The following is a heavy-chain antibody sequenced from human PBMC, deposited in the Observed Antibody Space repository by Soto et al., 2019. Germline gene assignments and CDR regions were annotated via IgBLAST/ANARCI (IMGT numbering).Heavy chain of an antibody. J-gene: IGHJ4*02. CDR2: ISGSGGST. CDR3: AKDPYGGYSYGYFDY. V-gene: IGHV3-23*01. Sequence: PGXSLRLSCAASGFTFSSYALSWFRQAPGKGLEWVSAISGSGGSTYYADSVKGRFTISRDNSKTLYLQMNSLRAEDTAVYYCAKDPYGGYSYGYFDYWGQGTLVTVSS. CDR1: GFTFSSYA. D-gene: IGHD5-18*01.